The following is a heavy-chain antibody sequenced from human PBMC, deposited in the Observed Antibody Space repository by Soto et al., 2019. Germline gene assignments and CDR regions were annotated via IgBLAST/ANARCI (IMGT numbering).Heavy chain of an antibody. V-gene: IGHV1-69*01. D-gene: IGHD1-26*01. CDR2: IIPIFGTA. Sequence: QVQLVQSGAEVKKPGSSVKVSCKASGGTFSSYAISWVRQAPGQGLEWMGGIIPIFGTANYAQKFQGRVTITADESTRTAYMELSSLRSEDTAVYYCASHVSYSGSYLPSLCAAFDIWGQGTMVTVSS. CDR3: ASHVSYSGSYLPSLCAAFDI. CDR1: GGTFSSYA. J-gene: IGHJ3*02.